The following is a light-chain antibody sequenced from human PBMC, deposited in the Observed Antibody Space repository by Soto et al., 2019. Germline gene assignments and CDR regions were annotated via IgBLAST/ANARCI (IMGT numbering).Light chain of an antibody. J-gene: IGLJ3*02. CDR3: SSYTTVPSPQWV. Sequence: QSVLTQPASVSGSPGQSITIPCSGRSSHLGGLNYVSWYQQHPGKVPKLIIYKVDNRPSGISDRFSASKSGNTASLTISGLQAEDEAHYYCSSYTTVPSPQWVFAGGTKVTVL. V-gene: IGLV2-14*01. CDR1: SSHLGGLNY. CDR2: KVD.